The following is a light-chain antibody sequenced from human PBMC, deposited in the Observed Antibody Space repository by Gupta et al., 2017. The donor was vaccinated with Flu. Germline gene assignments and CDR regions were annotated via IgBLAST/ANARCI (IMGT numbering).Light chain of an antibody. V-gene: IGLV2-14*01. J-gene: IGLJ3*02. Sequence: PRLMIYEVTSRPAGIASRFSGSKAGNTASLTISAPEAEDDADYYCNAVTDSSTWVFGGGTKLTVL. CDR2: EVT. CDR3: NAVTDSSTWV.